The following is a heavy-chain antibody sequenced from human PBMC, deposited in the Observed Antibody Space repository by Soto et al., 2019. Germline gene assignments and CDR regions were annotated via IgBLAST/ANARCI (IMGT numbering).Heavy chain of an antibody. D-gene: IGHD2-21*02. V-gene: IGHV3-15*01. CDR1: GFTFANSW. J-gene: IGHJ4*02. CDR2: IKSKTDGEAT. CDR3: TLHVVVVTSIHNYFNY. Sequence: VSLRLSCAASGFTFANSWMSWVGQAPWKGLEWVGRIKSKTDGEATDYAAPVKGRFSISRDDSKNTMFLQMNSLQIEDTAIYYCTLHVVVVTSIHNYFNYWGQGTRVTVSS.